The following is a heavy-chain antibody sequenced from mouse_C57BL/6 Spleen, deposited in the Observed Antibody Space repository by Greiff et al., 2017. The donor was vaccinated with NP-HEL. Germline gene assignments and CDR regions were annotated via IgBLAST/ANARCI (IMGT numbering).Heavy chain of an antibody. CDR3: ARSGWVAMDY. Sequence: QVQLQQPGAELVRPGSSVKLSCKASGYTFTSYWLDWVKQRPGQGLEWIGNIYPSDSETNYNHKFKDKATLTVDKSSSTAYMQLSTLTSDDSAVYYCARSGWVAMDYWGQGTSVTVSS. V-gene: IGHV1-61*01. J-gene: IGHJ4*01. CDR2: IYPSDSET. CDR1: GYTFTSYW. D-gene: IGHD1-1*02.